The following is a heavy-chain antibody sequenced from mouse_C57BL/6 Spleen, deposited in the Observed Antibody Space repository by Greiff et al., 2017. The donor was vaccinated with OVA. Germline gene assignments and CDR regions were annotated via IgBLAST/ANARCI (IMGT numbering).Heavy chain of an antibody. CDR3: AGAGYGSSYGY. CDR2: IDPSDSYT. J-gene: IGHJ2*01. CDR1: GYTFTSYW. V-gene: IGHV1-50*01. Sequence: QVQLQQPGAELVKPGASVKLSCKASGYTFTSYWMQWVKQRPGQGLEWIGEIDPSDSYTNYNQKFKGKATLTVDTSSSTAYMQLSSLTSEDSAGYYCAGAGYGSSYGYWGQGTTLTVSS. D-gene: IGHD1-1*01.